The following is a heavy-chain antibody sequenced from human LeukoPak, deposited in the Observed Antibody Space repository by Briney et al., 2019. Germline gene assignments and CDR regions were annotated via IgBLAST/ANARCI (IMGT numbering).Heavy chain of an antibody. CDR3: AKPVSNYDFWSGYAD. CDR1: GFTFSTYG. V-gene: IGHV3-30*02. D-gene: IGHD3-3*01. J-gene: IGHJ1*01. Sequence: GGSLRLSCAASGFTFSTYGVHWVRQAPGKGLQWVAFIRYDGSNAYYADSVKGRFTISRDNSKNTLYLQMNSLRPEDTAVYYCAKPVSNYDFWSGYADWGQGTLVTVSS. CDR2: IRYDGSNA.